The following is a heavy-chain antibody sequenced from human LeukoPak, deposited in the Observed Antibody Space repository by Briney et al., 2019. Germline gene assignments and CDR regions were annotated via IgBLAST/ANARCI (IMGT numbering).Heavy chain of an antibody. D-gene: IGHD3-3*01. V-gene: IGHV3-48*01. Sequence: GGSLRLSCAASGFTFSSYSMNWVRQAPGKGLEWVSYISSSSSTIYYADSVKGRFTISRDNAKNSLYLQMNSLRAEDTAVYYCARGGSVFGVVIMNYFDYWGQETLVTVSS. CDR1: GFTFSSYS. CDR2: ISSSSSTI. CDR3: ARGGSVFGVVIMNYFDY. J-gene: IGHJ4*02.